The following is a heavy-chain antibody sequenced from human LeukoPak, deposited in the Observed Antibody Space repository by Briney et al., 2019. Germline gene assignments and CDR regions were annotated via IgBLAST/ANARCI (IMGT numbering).Heavy chain of an antibody. CDR3: AKDSPIFGVVIPPDY. V-gene: IGHV3-23*01. CDR2: ISGSGGST. J-gene: IGHJ4*02. D-gene: IGHD3-3*01. Sequence: PGGSLRLSCVASGLSFSIYAMTWARQAPGKGLEWVSAISGSGGSTYYADSVKGRFTISRDNSKNTLYLQMNSLRAEDTAVYYCAKDSPIFGVVIPPDYWGQGTLVTVSS. CDR1: GLSFSIYA.